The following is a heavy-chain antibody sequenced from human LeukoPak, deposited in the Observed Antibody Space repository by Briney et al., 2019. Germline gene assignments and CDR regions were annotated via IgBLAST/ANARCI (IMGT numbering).Heavy chain of an antibody. V-gene: IGHV3-48*03. D-gene: IGHD4-23*01. CDR2: ISSSGSTT. J-gene: IGHJ3*02. CDR3: ARETMVVNDAFDI. Sequence: GGSLRLSCAASGFTFSSYEMNWVRQAPGKGLEWVSYISSSGSTTYYADSVKGRFTISRDNAKNSLYLQMNSLRAEDTAVYYCARETMVVNDAFDIWGQGTMVTVSS. CDR1: GFTFSSYE.